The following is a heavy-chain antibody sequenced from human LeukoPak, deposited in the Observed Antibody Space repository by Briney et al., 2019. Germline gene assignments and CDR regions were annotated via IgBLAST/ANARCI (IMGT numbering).Heavy chain of an antibody. Sequence: GGPLRLSCAASGFTFSSYGMHWVRQAPGKGLGWVSAISGSGGSTYYADSVKGRFTISRDNSKNTLYLQMNSLRAEDTAVYYCANLGYCSGGSCYSEGYYYYYGMDVWGQGTTVTVSS. CDR1: GFTFSSYG. CDR3: ANLGYCSGGSCYSEGYYYYYGMDV. J-gene: IGHJ6*02. D-gene: IGHD2-15*01. CDR2: ISGSGGST. V-gene: IGHV3-23*01.